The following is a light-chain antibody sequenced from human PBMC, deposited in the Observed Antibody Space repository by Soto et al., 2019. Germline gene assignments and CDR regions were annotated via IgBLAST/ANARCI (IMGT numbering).Light chain of an antibody. J-gene: IGLJ3*02. CDR3: CSHSTSIAWV. CDR2: QVT. V-gene: IGLV2-14*01. CDR1: DNDVGGYDF. Sequence: QSVLTQSASVSGSPGQSITISCTGTDNDVGGYDFVSWYQQHPGRAPKLLIHQVTIRLSGISSRFSGSKSGNTAYLTITGREPEDEAMYFCCSHSTSIAWVFGGGTQLTVL.